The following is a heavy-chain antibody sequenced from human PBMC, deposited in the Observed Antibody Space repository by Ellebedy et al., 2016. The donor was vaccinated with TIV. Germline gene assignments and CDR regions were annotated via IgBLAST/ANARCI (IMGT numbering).Heavy chain of an antibody. D-gene: IGHD5-18*01. Sequence: AASVKVSCKASGYTFTSYYIHWVRQAPGQGLEWMGVINPSGGNTTYALKFQGRVTMTGDTSTSTVYMELSSLTSEDTAVHYCARGGVQVWLRPFDYWGQGALVTVSS. J-gene: IGHJ4*02. CDR3: ARGGVQVWLRPFDY. V-gene: IGHV1-46*01. CDR1: GYTFTSYY. CDR2: INPSGGNT.